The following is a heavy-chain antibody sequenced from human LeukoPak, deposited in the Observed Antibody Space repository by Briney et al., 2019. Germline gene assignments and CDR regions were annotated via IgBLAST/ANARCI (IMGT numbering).Heavy chain of an antibody. V-gene: IGHV4-31*03. D-gene: IGHD3-22*01. J-gene: IGHJ4*02. CDR1: GDRFSGGDEY. Sequence: TLSHSCMVQGDRFSGGDEYWIWIRQSPGIDLKWIGSVHPSGRLYNNPSLESRVTISIDTSKNQFSLNLNSVTAADTAVYFCSRGLDSRKLGFWGQGTLVTASS. CDR2: VHPSGRL. CDR3: SRGLDSRKLGF.